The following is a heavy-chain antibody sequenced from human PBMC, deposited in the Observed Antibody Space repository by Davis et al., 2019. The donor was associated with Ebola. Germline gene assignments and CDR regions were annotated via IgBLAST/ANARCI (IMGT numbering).Heavy chain of an antibody. CDR2: INPSGGST. CDR1: GYTITRYA. D-gene: IGHD1-7*01. J-gene: IGHJ4*02. V-gene: IGHV1-46*01. CDR3: ARLKSGTIDF. Sequence: ASVKVSCKASGYTITRYAMHWVRQAPGQGLEWMGIINPSGGSTSYAQKFQGRVTMTRDTSTSTVYMELSSLRSEDTAMYYCARLKSGTIDFWGQGTLVTVSS.